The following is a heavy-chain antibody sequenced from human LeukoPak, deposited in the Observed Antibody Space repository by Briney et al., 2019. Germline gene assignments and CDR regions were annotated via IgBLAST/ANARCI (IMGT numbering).Heavy chain of an antibody. CDR1: GDSISSYY. CDR3: ARGSRKPAAGTWVDY. J-gene: IGHJ4*02. Sequence: SETLSLTCTVSGDSISSYYWSWIRQPPGKGLEWIGYIFYSGSTNYSPSLKSRVTISVDTSKTQFSLRLTSVTAADTAVYYCARGSRKPAAGTWVDYWGQGTLVTVSS. CDR2: IFYSGST. V-gene: IGHV4-59*12. D-gene: IGHD6-13*01.